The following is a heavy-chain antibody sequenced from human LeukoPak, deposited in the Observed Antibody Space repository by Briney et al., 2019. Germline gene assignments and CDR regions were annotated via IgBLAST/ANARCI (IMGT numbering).Heavy chain of an antibody. CDR2: TNWNGGST. CDR3: ARSSGHSYGPFPY. CDR1: GFTFDDYG. J-gene: IGHJ4*02. D-gene: IGHD5-18*01. V-gene: IGHV3-20*04. Sequence: GGSLRLSCAASGFTFDDYGMSWVRQAPGKGLEWVSDTNWNGGSTGYADSVKGRFTVSRDSAKNSLYLQMNSLRVEDTALYYCARSSGHSYGPFPYWGQGTLVTVSS.